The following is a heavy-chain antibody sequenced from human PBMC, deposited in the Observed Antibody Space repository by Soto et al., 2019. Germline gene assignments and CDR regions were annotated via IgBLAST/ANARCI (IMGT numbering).Heavy chain of an antibody. J-gene: IGHJ5*02. V-gene: IGHV1-69*06. CDR1: GGTFSSYA. CDR3: PRLRHRSSSEGWFDP. D-gene: IGHD6-6*01. Sequence: QVQLVQSGAEVKKPGSSVKVSCKASGGTFSSYAISWVRQAPGQGLEWMGGIIPIFGTANYAQKFQGRVTITADKPTSTATMRLSSLKSRDTAVYSCPRLRHRSSSEGWFDPWGKGTRVTASS. CDR2: IIPIFGTA.